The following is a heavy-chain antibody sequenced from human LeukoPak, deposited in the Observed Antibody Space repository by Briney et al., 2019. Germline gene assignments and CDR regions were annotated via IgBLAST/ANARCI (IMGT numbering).Heavy chain of an antibody. D-gene: IGHD3-10*01. CDR2: IYHSGST. J-gene: IGHJ5*02. CDR3: ARLPLLWFGELGFDP. Sequence: KSSGTLSLTCAVSGGSISSSNWWSWVRQPPGKGLEWIGEIYHSGSTNYNPSLKSRVTISVDKSKNQFSLKLSSVTAADTAVYYCARLPLLWFGELGFDPWGQGTLVTVSS. V-gene: IGHV4-4*02. CDR1: GGSISSSNW.